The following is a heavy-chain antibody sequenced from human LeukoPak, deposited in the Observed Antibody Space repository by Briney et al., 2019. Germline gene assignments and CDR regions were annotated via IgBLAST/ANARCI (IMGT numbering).Heavy chain of an antibody. V-gene: IGHV4-59*01. D-gene: IGHD6-13*01. J-gene: IGHJ2*01. CDR3: ARVYYSSSYDYWYFDL. CDR2: KDYSGST. CDR1: GGSISRYY. Sequence: SETLSLTCTVSGGSISRYYWSWIRQPPGKGLEWIGYKDYSGSTNYNRSLKSRVTISVDTSKNQFSLKLSSVTAADTAVYYCARVYYSSSYDYWYFDLWGRRTMVTVSS.